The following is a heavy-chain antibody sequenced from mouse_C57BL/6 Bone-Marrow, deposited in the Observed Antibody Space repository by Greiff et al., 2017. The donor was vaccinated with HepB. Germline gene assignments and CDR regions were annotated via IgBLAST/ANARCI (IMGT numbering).Heavy chain of an antibody. CDR1: GYAFSSSW. CDR2: IYPGDGDT. CDR3: ATNYGSSYECFDY. V-gene: IGHV1-82*01. Sequence: QVQLQQSGPELVKPGASVKISCKASGYAFSSSWMNWVKQRPGKGLEWIGRIYPGDGDTNYNGKFKGKATLTADKSSSTAYMQLSSLTSEDSAVYFCATNYGSSYECFDYWGQGTTLTVSS. D-gene: IGHD1-1*01. J-gene: IGHJ2*01.